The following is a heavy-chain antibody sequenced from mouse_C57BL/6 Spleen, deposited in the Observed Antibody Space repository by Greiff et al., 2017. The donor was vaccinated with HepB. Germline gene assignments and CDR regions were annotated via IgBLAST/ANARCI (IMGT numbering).Heavy chain of an antibody. CDR1: GYTFTSYW. CDR3: ARRFITTVVANDY. D-gene: IGHD1-1*01. V-gene: IGHV1-61*01. Sequence: VQLQQPGAELVRPGSSVKLSCKASGYTFTSYWMDWVKQRPGQGLEWIGNIYPSDSETHYNQKFKDKATLTVDKSSSTAYMQLSSLTSEDSAVYYCARRFITTVVANDYWGQGSTLTVSS. CDR2: IYPSDSET. J-gene: IGHJ2*01.